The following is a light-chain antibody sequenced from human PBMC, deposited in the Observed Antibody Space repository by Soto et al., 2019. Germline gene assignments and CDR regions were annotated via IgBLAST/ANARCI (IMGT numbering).Light chain of an antibody. CDR2: LNSDGSH. J-gene: IGLJ2*01. CDR1: SRHSNYA. CDR3: QTWGTGTVV. V-gene: IGLV4-69*02. Sequence: QLVLTQSPSASASLGASVKLTCTLSSRHSNYAIAWHQQQPEKGPRYLMKLNSDGSHSRGDGIPDRFSGSSSGPERYLIISSLQSEDEADYYCQTWGTGTVVFGGGTKATVL.